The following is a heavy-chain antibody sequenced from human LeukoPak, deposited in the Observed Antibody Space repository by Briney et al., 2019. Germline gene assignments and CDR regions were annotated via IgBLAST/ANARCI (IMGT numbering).Heavy chain of an antibody. CDR1: DGSFSGYY. V-gene: IGHV4-34*01. J-gene: IGHJ6*03. CDR3: ARLRISMVRGVIITGNYYYMDV. Sequence: SETLSLTCAVYDGSFSGYYWGWIRQPPAKGLEWIGEINHIGSTNYNPSLKSRVTVSEDTSKNQFSLKLSSVTAADTAVYYCARLRISMVRGVIITGNYYYMDVWGKGTTVTISS. D-gene: IGHD3-10*01. CDR2: INHIGST.